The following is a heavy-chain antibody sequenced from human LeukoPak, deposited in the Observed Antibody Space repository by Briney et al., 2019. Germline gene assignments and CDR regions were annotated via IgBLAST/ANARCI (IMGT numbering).Heavy chain of an antibody. Sequence: SETLSLTCTVSGGSISSSSYYRGWIRQPPGKGLEWIGSIYYSGSTYYNPSLKSRVTISVDTSKNQFSLKLSSVTAADTAVYYCASAGRFLEWLSTDYFDYWGQGTLVTVSS. J-gene: IGHJ4*02. CDR2: IYYSGST. CDR1: GGSISSSSYY. D-gene: IGHD3-3*01. V-gene: IGHV4-39*01. CDR3: ASAGRFLEWLSTDYFDY.